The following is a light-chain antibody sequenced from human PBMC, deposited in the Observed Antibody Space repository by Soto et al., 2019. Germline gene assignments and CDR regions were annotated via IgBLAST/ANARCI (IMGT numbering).Light chain of an antibody. J-gene: IGKJ4*01. V-gene: IGKV3-11*01. CDR3: QQRSNWPLT. Sequence: EIVLTQSPATLSLSPGERATLSCRASQSVSRYLAWYQQKPGQAPRLLIYDASNRATGIPARFSGSGSGTDFTLTISSLEPEDFAVYYCQQRSNWPLTFGGVSKV. CDR1: QSVSRY. CDR2: DAS.